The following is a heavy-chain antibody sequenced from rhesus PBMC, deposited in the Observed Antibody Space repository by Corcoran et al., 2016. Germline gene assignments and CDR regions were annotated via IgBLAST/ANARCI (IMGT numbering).Heavy chain of an antibody. D-gene: IGHD4-29*01. CDR1: GGSVSSSNW. Sequence: QVQLQESGPGLVKPSETLSLTCAVSGGSVSSSNWWSWIRQHPGIVLEWIGFISGSSGSTYYNPSLMSGVTISTDPSKKLFPRKLGSVTASDTAVYYCARSYGSSPSVEYFEFWGQGALVTVSS. V-gene: IGHV4-65*01. CDR2: ISGSSGST. J-gene: IGHJ1*01. CDR3: ARSYGSSPSVEYFEF.